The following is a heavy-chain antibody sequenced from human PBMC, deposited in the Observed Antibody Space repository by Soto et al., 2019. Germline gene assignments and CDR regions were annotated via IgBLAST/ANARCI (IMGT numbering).Heavy chain of an antibody. CDR3: ARDQGYYYYGMDV. Sequence: SETLSLTCTVSGGSISSYYWSWIRQPPGKGLEWIGYIYYSGSTNYNPSLKSRVTISVDTSKNQFSLKLSSVTAADTAVYYCARDQGYYYYGMDVWGQGTTVTVSS. CDR2: IYYSGST. J-gene: IGHJ6*02. CDR1: GGSISSYY. V-gene: IGHV4-59*01.